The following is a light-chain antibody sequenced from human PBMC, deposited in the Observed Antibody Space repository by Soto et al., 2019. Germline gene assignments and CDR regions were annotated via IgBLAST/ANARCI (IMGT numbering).Light chain of an antibody. CDR2: GGS. CDR1: QSVSSIY. Sequence: SVFTESPGTLSLSPGERATLSCRASQSVSSIYLAWYQQKPGQAPRLLIYGGSSRATGIPDRFSGSGSGTDFTLTISRLEPEDFAVYYCQQYGLAPRTFGQGTKVEI. CDR3: QQYGLAPRT. V-gene: IGKV3-20*01. J-gene: IGKJ1*01.